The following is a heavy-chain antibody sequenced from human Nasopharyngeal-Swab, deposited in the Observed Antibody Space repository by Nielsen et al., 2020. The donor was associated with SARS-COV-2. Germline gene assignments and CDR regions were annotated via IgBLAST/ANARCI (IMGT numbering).Heavy chain of an antibody. CDR1: GWSFSAYY. J-gene: IGHJ2*01. CDR3: ARESPPDWYFDL. Sequence: SETLSLTCAVYGWSFSAYYWSWIRQPPGKGLEWIGEINHSGSTNYNPSLKSRVTISVDTSKNQFSLKLSSVTAADTAVYYCARESPPDWYFDLWGRGTLVTVSS. CDR2: INHSGST. V-gene: IGHV4-34*01.